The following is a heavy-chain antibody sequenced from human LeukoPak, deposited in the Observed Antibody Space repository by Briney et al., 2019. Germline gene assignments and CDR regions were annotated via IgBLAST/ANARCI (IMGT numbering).Heavy chain of an antibody. V-gene: IGHV3-30*04. CDR2: ISYDGSNK. D-gene: IGHD3-22*01. J-gene: IGHJ4*02. Sequence: GRSLRLSCAASGFTFSSYAMHWVRQAPGKGLEWVAVISYDGSNKYYADSVKGRFTISRDNSKNTLYLQMNSLRAEDTAVYYCARDRYYDSSGYLDYWGQGTLVTVPS. CDR3: ARDRYYDSSGYLDY. CDR1: GFTFSSYA.